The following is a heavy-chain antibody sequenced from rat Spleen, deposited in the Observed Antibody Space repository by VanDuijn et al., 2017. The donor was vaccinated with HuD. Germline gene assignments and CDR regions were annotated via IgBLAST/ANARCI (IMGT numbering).Heavy chain of an antibody. J-gene: IGHJ4*01. V-gene: IGHV5-7*01. Sequence: EVQLVESGGGLVQPGRSLKLSCAASGFTFSDYNMAWVRQAPKKGLEWVATISYDGSSTYYRDSVKGRFTTSRDNAKSTLYLKLDSLRSEDTATYYCARHNSGYGVMEAWGQGASVTVSS. CDR1: GFTFSDYN. D-gene: IGHD4-3*01. CDR2: ISYDGSST. CDR3: ARHNSGYGVMEA.